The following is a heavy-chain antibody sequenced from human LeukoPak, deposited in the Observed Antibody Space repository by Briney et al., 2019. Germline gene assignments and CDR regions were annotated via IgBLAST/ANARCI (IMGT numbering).Heavy chain of an antibody. CDR3: GRGRPGYYYGMTS. J-gene: IGHJ6*02. Sequence: GGSLRLSCAASGFTVSSNYMSWVRQAPGKGLEWVSVIYSGGSTYYADSVKGRFTISRDNSKNTLYLQMNSMRAEDTAVYYCGRGRPGYYYGMTSGAKGPRSPSP. CDR1: GFTVSSNY. CDR2: IYSGGST. V-gene: IGHV3-53*01.